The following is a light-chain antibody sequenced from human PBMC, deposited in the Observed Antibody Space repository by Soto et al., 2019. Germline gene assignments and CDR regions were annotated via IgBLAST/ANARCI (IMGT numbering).Light chain of an antibody. CDR2: GAS. J-gene: IGKJ4*01. V-gene: IGKV1-9*01. CDR3: QQLKKYPLT. CDR1: QDISNY. Sequence: DIQLTQSPSFLSASVGDRVTITCRASQDISNYLVWYQEKPGKAPKLLIYGASTLQSGVPSRFSGSGSGTEFTLAISSLQPEDFATYYCQQLKKYPLTFGGGTKVEIK.